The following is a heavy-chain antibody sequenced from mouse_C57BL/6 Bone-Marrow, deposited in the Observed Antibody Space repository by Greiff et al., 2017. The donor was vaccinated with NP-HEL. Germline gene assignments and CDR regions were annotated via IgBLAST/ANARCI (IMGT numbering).Heavy chain of an antibody. J-gene: IGHJ3*01. V-gene: IGHV1-5*01. Sequence: VQLQQSGTVLARPGASVKMSCKTSGYTFTSYWMHWVKQRPGQGLEWIGAIYPGNSDTSYTQKFKDKAKLTAVTSASTAYMELSSLTNEDSAVYYCTSWFAYWGQGTLVTVSA. CDR2: IYPGNSDT. CDR1: GYTFTSYW. CDR3: TSWFAY.